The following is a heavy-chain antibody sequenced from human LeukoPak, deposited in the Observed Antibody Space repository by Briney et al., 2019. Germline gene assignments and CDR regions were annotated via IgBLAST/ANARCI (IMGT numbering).Heavy chain of an antibody. CDR3: ARDGEGLGD. CDR1: GGSFSGYY. Sequence: SETLSLTCAVYGGSFSGYYWSWIRQPPGKGLEWTGEINHSGSTNYNPSLKSRVTISVDTSKNQFSLKLSSVTAADTAVYYCARDGEGLGDWGQGTLVTVSS. D-gene: IGHD3-10*01. V-gene: IGHV4-34*01. J-gene: IGHJ4*02. CDR2: INHSGST.